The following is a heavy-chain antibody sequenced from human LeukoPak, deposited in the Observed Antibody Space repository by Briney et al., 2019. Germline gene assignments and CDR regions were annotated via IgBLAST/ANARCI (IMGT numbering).Heavy chain of an antibody. CDR3: ARQGIVVAGYDS. CDR1: GGSISSSTYY. Sequence: PSETLSLTCTVSGGSISSSTYYWGWIRQPPGKGLEWIGSMYYSGSTYYNPSLKSRITISVDTSKNQFSLKLSSVTAADTAIYYCARQGIVVAGYDSWGQGTLVTVSS. CDR2: MYYSGST. D-gene: IGHD6-19*01. V-gene: IGHV4-39*01. J-gene: IGHJ4*02.